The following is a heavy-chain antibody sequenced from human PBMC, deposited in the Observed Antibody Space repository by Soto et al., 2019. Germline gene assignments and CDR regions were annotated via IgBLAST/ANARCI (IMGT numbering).Heavy chain of an antibody. CDR2: IYYSGST. V-gene: IGHV4-59*01. J-gene: IGHJ6*02. CDR1: GGSISSYY. Sequence: KPSETLSLTCTVSGGSISSYYWSWIRQPPGKGLEWIGYIYYSGSTNYNPSLKSRVTISVDTSKNQFSLKLSSVTAADTAVYYCARGVAAAGYKKHGMDVWGQGTTITVSS. CDR3: ARGVAAAGYKKHGMDV. D-gene: IGHD6-13*01.